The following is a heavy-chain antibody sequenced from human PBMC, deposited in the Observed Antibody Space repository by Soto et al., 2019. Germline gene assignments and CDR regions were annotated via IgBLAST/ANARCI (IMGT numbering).Heavy chain of an antibody. V-gene: IGHV3-30*18. D-gene: IGHD2-15*01. Sequence: PGGSLRLSCASSGFTFSSYCMHWVRQAPGKGLEWVAVISYDGSNKYYADSVKGPFTISRDNSKNTLYLQMNSLRAEDTAVYYCAKDLQKVVVAAQYLWLVPGGQGTLVTVS. J-gene: IGHJ5*02. CDR1: GFTFSSYC. CDR3: AKDLQKVVVAAQYLWLVP. CDR2: ISYDGSNK.